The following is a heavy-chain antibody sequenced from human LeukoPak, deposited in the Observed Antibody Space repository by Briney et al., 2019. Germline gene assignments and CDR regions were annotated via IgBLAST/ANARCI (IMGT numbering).Heavy chain of an antibody. CDR1: GGTFSSYA. CDR3: ARSRRRMDQRGEDAFDI. Sequence: GSSVKVSCKASGGTFSSYAISWVRQAPGQGLEWMGGIIPIFGTANYAQKFQGRVTITADKSTSTAYMELSSLRSEDTAVYYCARSRRRMDQRGEDAFDIWGQGTMVTVSS. CDR2: IIPIFGTA. V-gene: IGHV1-69*06. J-gene: IGHJ3*02. D-gene: IGHD3-10*01.